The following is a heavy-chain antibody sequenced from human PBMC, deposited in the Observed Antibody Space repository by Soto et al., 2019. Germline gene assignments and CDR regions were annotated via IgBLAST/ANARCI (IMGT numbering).Heavy chain of an antibody. J-gene: IGHJ4*02. Sequence: VASVKVSCKASGYTFTSYAMHWVRQAPGQRLEWMGWINAGNGNTKYSQKFQGRVTITRDTSASTAYMELSSLRSEDTAVYYCARVRKGGNGDFDYWGQGTLVTVSS. CDR2: INAGNGNT. V-gene: IGHV1-3*01. D-gene: IGHD2-15*01. CDR1: GYTFTSYA. CDR3: ARVRKGGNGDFDY.